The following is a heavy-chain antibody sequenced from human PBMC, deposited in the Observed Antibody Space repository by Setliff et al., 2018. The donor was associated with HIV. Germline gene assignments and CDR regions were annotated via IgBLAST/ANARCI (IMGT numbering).Heavy chain of an antibody. CDR3: AHKSGNDAFDI. D-gene: IGHD3-3*01. Sequence: SETLSLTCTVPGGSISSSSYYWGWIRQPPGKGLEWIGTIYYSGSTYYNTSLKSRVTISVDTSKNQFSLKLSSVTAADTAVYYCAHKSGNDAFDIWGQGTMVTVSS. CDR1: GGSISSSSYY. CDR2: IYYSGST. V-gene: IGHV4-39*07. J-gene: IGHJ3*02.